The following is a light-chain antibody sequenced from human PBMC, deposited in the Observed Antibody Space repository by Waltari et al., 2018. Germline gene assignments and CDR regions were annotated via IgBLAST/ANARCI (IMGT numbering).Light chain of an antibody. CDR2: GAS. CDR3: QQYATSTRT. CDR1: QRVTSNY. Sequence: EIVLTQSPGTLSLSPGERATLSCRASQRVTSNYLAWYQQKPGQSPRLLIYGASSRAAGSSDKFSGSVSVTEFTLTISRLEPEDFALYYCQQYATSTRTFGQGTKVE. J-gene: IGKJ1*01. V-gene: IGKV3-20*01.